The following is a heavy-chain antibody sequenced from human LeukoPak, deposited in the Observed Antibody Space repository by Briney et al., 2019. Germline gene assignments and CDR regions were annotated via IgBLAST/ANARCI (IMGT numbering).Heavy chain of an antibody. CDR1: GYSFTSYW. Sequence: GESLKISCKGSGYSFTSYWIGWVRQMPGKGLEWMGIIYPGDSDTRYSPSFQGQVTISADKSISTAYLQWSSLKASDTAMYYCARLSGWERGEYYFDYWGQETLVTVSS. V-gene: IGHV5-51*01. D-gene: IGHD6-25*01. J-gene: IGHJ4*02. CDR3: ARLSGWERGEYYFDY. CDR2: IYPGDSDT.